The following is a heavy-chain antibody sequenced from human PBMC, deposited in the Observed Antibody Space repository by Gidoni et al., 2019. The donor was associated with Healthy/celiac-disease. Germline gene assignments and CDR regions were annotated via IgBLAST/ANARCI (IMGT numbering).Heavy chain of an antibody. CDR1: GGSISSYY. J-gene: IGHJ5*02. V-gene: IGHV4-59*01. Sequence: QVQLQESGPGLVQPSETLSLTCTVSGGSISSYYWSWIRQPPGKGLEWIGYIYYSGSTNYNPSLKSRVTISVDTSKNQFSLKLSSVTAADTAVYYCARDIRTYGWFDPWGQGTLVTVSS. CDR3: ARDIRTYGWFDP. D-gene: IGHD2-8*01. CDR2: IYYSGST.